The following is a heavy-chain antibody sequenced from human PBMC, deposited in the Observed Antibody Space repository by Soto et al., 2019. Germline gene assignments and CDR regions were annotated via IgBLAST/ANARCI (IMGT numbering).Heavy chain of an antibody. CDR2: ISYDGSNK. D-gene: IGHD4-4*01. Sequence: QVQLVESGGGVVQPGRSLRLSCAASGFTFSSYAMHWVRQAPGKGLEWVAVISYDGSNKYYADSVTGRFTISRDNSKETLYLQMNSLRAEDTAVYYCARPLWRDDYNWGYFDFWGRGTLVTFSS. CDR1: GFTFSSYA. V-gene: IGHV3-30-3*01. CDR3: ARPLWRDDYNWGYFDF. J-gene: IGHJ2*01.